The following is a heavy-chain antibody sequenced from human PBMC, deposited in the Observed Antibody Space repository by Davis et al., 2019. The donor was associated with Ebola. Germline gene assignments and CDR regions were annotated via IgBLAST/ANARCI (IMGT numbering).Heavy chain of an antibody. V-gene: IGHV6-1*01. CDR3: VRGWGQHGMGV. CDR2: TYYTSKWHN. D-gene: IGHD1-26*01. CDR1: GDSVSSSGAA. Sequence: PSETLSLTCAISGDSVSSSGAAWIWIRQSPSRGLEWLGRTYYTSKWHNDYGESVKSRITINPDTSTNQLSLQLNSVTPEDTAVYYCVRGWGQHGMGVWGQGTTVTVSS. J-gene: IGHJ6*02.